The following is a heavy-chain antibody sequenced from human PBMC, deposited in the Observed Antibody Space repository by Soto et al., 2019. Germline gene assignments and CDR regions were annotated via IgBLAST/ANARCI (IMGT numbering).Heavy chain of an antibody. CDR2: ISTYNGNT. CDR3: ARGPTDYYDNSGDYFLDY. CDR1: GYTFTTYG. Sequence: QVQLLQSGAEVKKPGASVKVSCKASGYTFTTYGMSWVRQAPGQGLDWMGWISTYNGNTKYAERLQGRVTMTTDTTTSTAYMELRSLRSDDTAVYYCARGPTDYYDNSGDYFLDYWGHGTLVTVSS. J-gene: IGHJ4*01. V-gene: IGHV1-18*01. D-gene: IGHD3-22*01.